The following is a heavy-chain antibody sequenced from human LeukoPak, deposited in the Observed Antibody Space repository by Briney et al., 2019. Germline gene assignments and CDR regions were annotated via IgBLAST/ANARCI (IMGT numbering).Heavy chain of an antibody. D-gene: IGHD2-15*01. Sequence: GESLKISCKGSGYSFTSYWIAWVRQMPGKGLEWMGIIYPGDSDTRYSPSFQGHVTISADNSINTAYVQWSSLKASDTAMYYCARHRGQSDQNALDYWGQGSPVTVSS. V-gene: IGHV5-51*01. CDR1: GYSFTSYW. CDR2: IYPGDSDT. CDR3: ARHRGQSDQNALDY. J-gene: IGHJ4*02.